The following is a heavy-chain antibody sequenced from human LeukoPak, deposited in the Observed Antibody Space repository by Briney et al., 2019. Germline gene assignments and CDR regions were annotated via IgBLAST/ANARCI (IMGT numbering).Heavy chain of an antibody. CDR1: GYTFTGYY. Sequence: ASVKVSCKASGYTFTGYYMHWVRQAPGQGLEWMGRINPNSGGTNYAQKFQGRVTMTRDTSISTAYMEPSRLRSDDTAVYYCARNRVETGYCSSTSCPTGYYYYYYGMDVWGQGTTVTVSS. CDR2: INPNSGGT. CDR3: ARNRVETGYCSSTSCPTGYYYYYYGMDV. V-gene: IGHV1-2*06. J-gene: IGHJ6*02. D-gene: IGHD2-2*03.